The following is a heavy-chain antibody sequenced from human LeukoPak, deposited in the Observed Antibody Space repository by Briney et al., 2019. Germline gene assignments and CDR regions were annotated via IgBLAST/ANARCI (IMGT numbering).Heavy chain of an antibody. Sequence: GMSLRLSCAASGFTFSSYAMSWVRQAPGKGLEWVSAISGSGGSTYYAGSVKGRFTISRDNSKNTLYLQMNSLRAEDTAVYYCAKGASSGWYNDAFDIWGQGTMVTVSS. V-gene: IGHV3-23*01. D-gene: IGHD6-19*01. J-gene: IGHJ3*02. CDR2: ISGSGGST. CDR3: AKGASSGWYNDAFDI. CDR1: GFTFSSYA.